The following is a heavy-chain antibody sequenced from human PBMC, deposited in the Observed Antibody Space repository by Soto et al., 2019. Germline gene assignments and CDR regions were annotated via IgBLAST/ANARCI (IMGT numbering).Heavy chain of an antibody. CDR2: ISSSGSTM. CDR3: ARERTPDAFDI. D-gene: IGHD2-15*01. CDR1: GFTFSNYE. J-gene: IGHJ3*02. Sequence: ESGGGLVQPGGSLRLSCAASGFTFSNYEMNWVRQAPGKGLEWVSYISSSGSTMYYAESVKGRFTISRDNAKNSLYLQMSSLRAEDTAVYYCARERTPDAFDIWGQGTMVTVSS. V-gene: IGHV3-48*03.